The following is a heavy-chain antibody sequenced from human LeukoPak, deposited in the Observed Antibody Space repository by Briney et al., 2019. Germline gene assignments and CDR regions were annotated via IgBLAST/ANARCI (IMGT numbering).Heavy chain of an antibody. CDR3: ARRAGVAGRGYFDY. Sequence: TSETLSLTCTVSGYSISSGYYWGWIRQPPGKGLEWIGSIYYSGSTYYNPSLKSRVTISVDTSKNRFSLKLSSVTAADTAVYYCARRAGVAGRGYFDYWGQGTLVTVSS. CDR1: GYSISSGYY. D-gene: IGHD6-19*01. V-gene: IGHV4-38-2*02. CDR2: IYYSGST. J-gene: IGHJ4*02.